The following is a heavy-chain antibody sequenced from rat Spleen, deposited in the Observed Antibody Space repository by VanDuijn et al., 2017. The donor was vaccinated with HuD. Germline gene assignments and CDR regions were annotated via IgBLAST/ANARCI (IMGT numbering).Heavy chain of an antibody. CDR1: GFTFRDYG. Sequence: EVQLVDSGGGLVQPGRSLKLSCAVSGFTFRDYGMAWVRQAPTKGLEWVATFSYDGITTYYRDSVRGRFTISSDSTRSTLYLQMDSLRSEETATYYCTRDQGRYTTGWFAYWGQGTLVTVSS. CDR3: TRDQGRYTTGWFAY. V-gene: IGHV5-29*01. D-gene: IGHD1-6*01. CDR2: FSYDGITT. J-gene: IGHJ3*01.